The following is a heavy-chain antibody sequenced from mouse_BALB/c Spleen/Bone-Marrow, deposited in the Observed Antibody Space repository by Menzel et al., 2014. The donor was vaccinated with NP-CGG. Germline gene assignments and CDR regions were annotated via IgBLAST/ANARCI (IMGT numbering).Heavy chain of an antibody. J-gene: IGHJ2*01. CDR3: TLSRDFDY. CDR1: YW. V-gene: IGHV1S16*01. CDR2: INPSNDGA. Sequence: YWMHWVKLRPGQGFEWIGEINPSNDGANYNEKFKRKATLTVDKSSSTAYMQLSSLTSEDSAVYYCTLSRDFDYWGQGTTLTVSS.